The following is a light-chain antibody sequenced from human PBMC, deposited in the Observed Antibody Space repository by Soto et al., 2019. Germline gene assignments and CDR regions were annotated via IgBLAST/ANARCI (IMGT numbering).Light chain of an antibody. J-gene: IGLJ2*01. CDR2: SNN. CDR3: AAWDDSLDGVL. CDR1: SANIGSNT. Sequence: QSVLTQPPSASGTPGQGVTISCSGSSANIGSNTVNWYQQLPGTAPKLLIYSNNQRPSGVPDRFSGSKSGTSASLAISGLQFDDEADYYCAAWDDSLDGVLFGGGTKVTVL. V-gene: IGLV1-44*01.